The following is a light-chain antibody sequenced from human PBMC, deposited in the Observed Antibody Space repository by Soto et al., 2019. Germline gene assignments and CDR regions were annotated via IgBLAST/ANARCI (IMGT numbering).Light chain of an antibody. CDR3: RQLNSYPQT. CDR2: AAS. V-gene: IGKV1-9*01. J-gene: IGKJ1*01. Sequence: IQLTQSPSSLSASVGDRVTITCRASQGISSYLAWYQQKPGKAPKLLLYAASTLQSGVPSMFGGSGSGTDITLTISSLQPEDFATVYGRQLNSYPQTFGQGTNVDIK. CDR1: QGISSY.